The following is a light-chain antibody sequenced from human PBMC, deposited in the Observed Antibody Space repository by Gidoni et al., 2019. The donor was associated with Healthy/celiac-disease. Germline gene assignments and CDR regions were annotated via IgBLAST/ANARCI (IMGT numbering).Light chain of an antibody. CDR1: SSDVGSDNL. CDR3: CSYAGSSTWV. Sequence: QSALTQPASVSRSPGQPITISCTGTSSDVGSDNLVSWYQQHPGKAPKLMIYEVSKRPSGVSNRFSGSKSGNTASLTISGLQAEDEADYYCCSYAGSSTWVFGGGTKLTVL. V-gene: IGLV2-23*02. CDR2: EVS. J-gene: IGLJ3*02.